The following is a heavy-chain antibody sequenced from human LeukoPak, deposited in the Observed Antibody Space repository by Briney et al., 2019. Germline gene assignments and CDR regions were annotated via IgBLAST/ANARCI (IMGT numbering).Heavy chain of an antibody. D-gene: IGHD3-10*01. Sequence: GGSLRLSCAASGFTFSSYAMHWVRQAPGKGLVYVSAISSNGGSTYYANSVKGRFTISRDNSKNTLYLQMGSLRAEDMAVYYCARSMVRGVDLYYYYYYYMDVWGKGTTVTVSS. CDR2: ISSNGGST. CDR3: ARSMVRGVDLYYYYYYYMDV. CDR1: GFTFSSYA. V-gene: IGHV3-64*01. J-gene: IGHJ6*03.